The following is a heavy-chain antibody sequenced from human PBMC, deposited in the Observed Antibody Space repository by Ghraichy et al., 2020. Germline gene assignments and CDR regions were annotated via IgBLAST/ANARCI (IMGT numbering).Heavy chain of an antibody. D-gene: IGHD3-10*01. CDR3: ATGVATMVRGIKGSYGLDV. CDR2: IKNKADGGTI. J-gene: IGHJ6*02. V-gene: IGHV3-15*01. Sequence: GESLNISCVGSGFVFSEAWMTWVRQAPGKGLEWVGRIKNKADGGTIDDAAPVKAEFTISRDDSINTLYLQMSSLKTEDTAIYYCATGVATMVRGIKGSYGLDVWGQGTTVTVSS. CDR1: GFVFSEAW.